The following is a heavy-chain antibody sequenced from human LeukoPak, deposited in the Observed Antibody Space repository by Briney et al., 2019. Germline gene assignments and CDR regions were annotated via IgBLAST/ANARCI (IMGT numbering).Heavy chain of an antibody. Sequence: GGSLRLSCAASGFTFSGYWMSWVRQAPGRGLEWVATIKQNESEKTYVDSVEGRFTSSRDNAKSSLFLQMDSLRAEDTAVYYCARFGMDAAIDYWGQGTLVTVSS. CDR2: IKQNESEK. D-gene: IGHD2-15*01. CDR3: ARFGMDAAIDY. V-gene: IGHV3-7*01. J-gene: IGHJ4*02. CDR1: GFTFSGYW.